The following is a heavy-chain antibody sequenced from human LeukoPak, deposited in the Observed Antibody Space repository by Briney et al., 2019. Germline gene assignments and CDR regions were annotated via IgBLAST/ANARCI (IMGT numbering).Heavy chain of an antibody. CDR1: GFTFTSYG. CDR3: ARPSGATSSYYYYYMDV. Sequence: GGSLRLSCAASGFTFTSYGMTWVRQAPGKGLEWVSSISSSSSYIYYSDSVKGRFTISRDNAKNSLYLQMNSLRAEDTAVYYCARPSGATSSYYYYYMDVWGKGTTVTVSS. J-gene: IGHJ6*03. V-gene: IGHV3-21*01. CDR2: ISSSSSYI. D-gene: IGHD4/OR15-4a*01.